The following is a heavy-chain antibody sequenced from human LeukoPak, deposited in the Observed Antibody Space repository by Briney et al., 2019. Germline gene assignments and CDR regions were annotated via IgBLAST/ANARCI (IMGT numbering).Heavy chain of an antibody. CDR2: IFNSGST. Sequence: SETLSLTCTVSGGSISSSNYYWGWIRQPPGKGLEWIGYIFNSGSTYYNPSLKSRVTILVDTSKNQFSLKLSSVTAADTAVYYCARAYSERYGLGYYYMDLWGKGTTVTVSS. J-gene: IGHJ6*03. CDR3: ARAYSERYGLGYYYMDL. CDR1: GGSISSSNYY. D-gene: IGHD1-26*01. V-gene: IGHV4-39*07.